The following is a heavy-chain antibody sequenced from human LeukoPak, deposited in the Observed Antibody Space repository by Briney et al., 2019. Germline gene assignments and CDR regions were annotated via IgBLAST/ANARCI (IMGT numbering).Heavy chain of an antibody. CDR3: ARGLWFGDENPPYFDY. Sequence: SETLSLTCTVSGGSISSSSYYWGWLRQPPGKGLEWIGSIYYSGSTYYNASLKCRVTISVDTSRNQFSLKLSSVTAADTAVYYCARGLWFGDENPPYFDYWGQGILVTVSS. CDR2: IYYSGST. V-gene: IGHV4-39*07. D-gene: IGHD3-10*01. J-gene: IGHJ4*02. CDR1: GGSISSSSYY.